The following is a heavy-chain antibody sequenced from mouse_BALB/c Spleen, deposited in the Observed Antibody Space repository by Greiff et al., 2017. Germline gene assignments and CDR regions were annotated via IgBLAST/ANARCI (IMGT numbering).Heavy chain of an antibody. CDR2: INPYNDGT. V-gene: IGHV1-14*01. D-gene: IGHD2-4*01. CDR1: GYTFTSYV. J-gene: IGHJ4*01. CDR3: APGRDYGAMDY. Sequence: VQLKQSGPELVKPGASVKMSCKASGYTFTSYVMHWVKQKPGQGLEWIGYINPYNDGTKYNEKFKGKATLTSDKSSSTAYMELSSLTSEDSAVYYCAPGRDYGAMDYWGQGTSVTVSS.